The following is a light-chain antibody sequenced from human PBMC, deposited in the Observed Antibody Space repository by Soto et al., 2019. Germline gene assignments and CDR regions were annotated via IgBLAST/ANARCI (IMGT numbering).Light chain of an antibody. J-gene: IGKJ1*01. V-gene: IGKV1-6*02. CDR1: QGVGDD. CDR3: LQDHDYPHT. CDR2: AAS. Sequence: AIQMTQSPSSLSASVGDRVTITCRASQGVGDDLAWYQQRPGTAPKVLIYAASTLQFGVPQRFSGSGSGTFFTLTITCLQPDDSATYYCLQDHDYPHTFGQGTKVEIK.